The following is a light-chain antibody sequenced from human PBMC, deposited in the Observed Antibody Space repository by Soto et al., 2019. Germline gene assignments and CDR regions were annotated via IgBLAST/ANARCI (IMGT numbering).Light chain of an antibody. CDR1: QDIRTY. CDR3: QQLDSDPPWM. CDR2: LAS. Sequence: IHLTQSPSSLSASVGDRVTITCRASQDIRTYLAWYQQSPGRAPKLLLYLASNLHTGVPSRFSGSGSGTEFTLTISGLQPEDFATYYCQQLDSDPPWMFGQGTRVEIK. J-gene: IGKJ1*01. V-gene: IGKV1-9*01.